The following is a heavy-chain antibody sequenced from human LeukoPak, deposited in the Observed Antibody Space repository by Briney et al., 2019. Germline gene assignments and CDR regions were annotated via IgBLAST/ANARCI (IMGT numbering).Heavy chain of an antibody. D-gene: IGHD5-12*01. CDR1: GFTFSSYA. Sequence: PGGSLRLSCAASGFTFSSYAMSWVRQAPGKGLEWVSAISGSGGSTYYADSVKGRFTISRDNSKNTLYLQMNSLRAEDTAVYHCARGGSGYVGFDYWGQGTLVTVSS. V-gene: IGHV3-23*01. CDR3: ARGGSGYVGFDY. J-gene: IGHJ4*02. CDR2: ISGSGGST.